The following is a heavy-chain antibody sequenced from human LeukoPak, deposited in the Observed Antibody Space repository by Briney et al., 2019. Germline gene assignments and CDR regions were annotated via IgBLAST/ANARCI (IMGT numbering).Heavy chain of an antibody. Sequence: GGSLRLSCAAFGFTFSSYSMNWVRQAPGKGLEWVSSISSSSSYIYYADSVKGRFTISRDNAKNSLYLQMNSLRAEDTAVYYCARDPEGYSYGEGDYWGQGTLVTVSS. D-gene: IGHD5-18*01. J-gene: IGHJ4*02. V-gene: IGHV3-21*01. CDR1: GFTFSSYS. CDR2: ISSSSSYI. CDR3: ARDPEGYSYGEGDY.